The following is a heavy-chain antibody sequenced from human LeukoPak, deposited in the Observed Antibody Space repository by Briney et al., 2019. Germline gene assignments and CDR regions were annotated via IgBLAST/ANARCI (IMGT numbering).Heavy chain of an antibody. CDR1: GGSISSSSYY. D-gene: IGHD2-15*01. CDR3: ARLAPYYYYYMDV. V-gene: IGHV4-39*01. J-gene: IGHJ6*03. CDR2: IYYSGST. Sequence: SETLSLTCTVSGGSISSSSYYWGWIRQPPGKGLEWIGSIYYSGSTYYNPSLKSRVTISVDTSKNQFSLKLSSVTAADTAVYYCARLAPYYYYYMDVWGKGTTVTVSS.